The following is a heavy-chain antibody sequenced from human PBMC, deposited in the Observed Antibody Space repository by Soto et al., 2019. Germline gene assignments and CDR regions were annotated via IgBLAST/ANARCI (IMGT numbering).Heavy chain of an antibody. Sequence: QVQLVESEGGVVQPGRSLRLSCAASGFTFSSYGMHWVRQAPGKGLEWVAVISYDGSNKYYADSVKGRFTISRDNSKNTLYLQMNSLRAEDTAVYYCAGVTHADYWGQGTLVTVSS. J-gene: IGHJ4*02. D-gene: IGHD2-8*01. CDR2: ISYDGSNK. CDR3: AGVTHADY. CDR1: GFTFSSYG. V-gene: IGHV3-30*03.